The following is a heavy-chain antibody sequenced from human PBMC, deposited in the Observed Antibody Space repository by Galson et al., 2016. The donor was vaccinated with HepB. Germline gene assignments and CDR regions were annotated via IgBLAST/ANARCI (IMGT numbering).Heavy chain of an antibody. CDR2: IKQDGSTK. Sequence: SLRLSCAASGFTFGSYWMTWVRQAPGKGLEWVANIKQDGSTKYYVDSAKGRFTTSRDNAKNSLYLQMNSLRVEDTAVYYCATDPPWDSDVFDIWGQGTMVTVSS. CDR3: ATDPPWDSDVFDI. D-gene: IGHD1-26*01. CDR1: GFTFGSYW. V-gene: IGHV3-7*03. J-gene: IGHJ3*02.